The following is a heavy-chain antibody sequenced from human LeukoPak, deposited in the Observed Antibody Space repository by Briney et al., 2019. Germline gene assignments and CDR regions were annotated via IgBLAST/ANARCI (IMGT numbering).Heavy chain of an antibody. D-gene: IGHD5-24*01. V-gene: IGHV3-23*01. J-gene: IGHJ3*01. CDR2: IGASGEST. Sequence: GSLRLSCAASGFTFSVAAMTWVRQAPGKGLEWVSLIGASGESTYYADSVKGRFTISRDNSKNTLSLQMNSLRVEDTAMYFCAKDIQLSTWGLGTMVTVPS. CDR3: AKDIQLST. CDR1: GFTFSVAA.